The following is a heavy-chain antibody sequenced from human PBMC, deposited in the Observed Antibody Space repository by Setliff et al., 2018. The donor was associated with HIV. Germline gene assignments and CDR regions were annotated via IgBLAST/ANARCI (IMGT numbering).Heavy chain of an antibody. Sequence: ASVKVSCKAPGDTFSTSALSWVRQAPGQGLEWMGGIIPVFRMTDYAEKFQGRLIITTDESTSTAYMELSSLRSEDTAVYYCARDRPNCSGGSCRRSYYYGMDVWGQGTTVTVSS. CDR2: IIPVFRMT. CDR1: GDTFSTSA. D-gene: IGHD2-15*01. J-gene: IGHJ6*02. V-gene: IGHV1-69*05. CDR3: ARDRPNCSGGSCRRSYYYGMDV.